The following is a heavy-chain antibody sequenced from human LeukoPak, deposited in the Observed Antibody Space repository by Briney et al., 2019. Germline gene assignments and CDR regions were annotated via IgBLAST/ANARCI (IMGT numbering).Heavy chain of an antibody. V-gene: IGHV3-30*02. Sequence: GGSLRLSCAASGFTFSSYWMSWVRQAPGKGLEWVAFIRFDGSKDYYADSVKGRFTISRDNAKNTLYLQMNSLRVEDTAVYFCAKVGQDYGDHYFFDSWGQGTLVTVSS. CDR3: AKVGQDYGDHYFFDS. CDR1: GFTFSSYW. J-gene: IGHJ4*02. D-gene: IGHD4-17*01. CDR2: IRFDGSKD.